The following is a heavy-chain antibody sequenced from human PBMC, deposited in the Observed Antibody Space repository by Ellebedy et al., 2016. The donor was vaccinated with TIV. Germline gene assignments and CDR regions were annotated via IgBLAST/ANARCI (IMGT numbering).Heavy chain of an antibody. J-gene: IGHJ1*01. V-gene: IGHV3-74*01. CDR3: ARGYSSGWYPLQH. CDR1: GFIFSGYW. CDR2: INGDGSDT. Sequence: GESLKISCAASGFIFSGYWMHWVRQAPGKGLVWVSRINGDGSDTAYADSVKGRFTISRDNAKNTLYLQMNSLRADDTAVYYCARGYSSGWYPLQHWGQGTLVTVSS. D-gene: IGHD6-19*01.